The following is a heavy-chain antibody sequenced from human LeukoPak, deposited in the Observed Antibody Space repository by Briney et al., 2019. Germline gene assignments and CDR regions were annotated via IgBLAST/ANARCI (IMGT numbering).Heavy chain of an antibody. CDR2: MNPNSGNT. CDR1: GYTFTSYD. CDR3: AVTYYYGSGSSDAFDI. D-gene: IGHD3-10*01. V-gene: IGHV1-8*01. Sequence: ASVKVSCKASGYTFTSYDINWVRQATGQGLEWMGWMNPNSGNTGYAQKFQGRVTMTRNTSISTAYMELSSLRSEDTAVYYCAVTYYYGSGSSDAFDIWGQGTMVTVSS. J-gene: IGHJ3*02.